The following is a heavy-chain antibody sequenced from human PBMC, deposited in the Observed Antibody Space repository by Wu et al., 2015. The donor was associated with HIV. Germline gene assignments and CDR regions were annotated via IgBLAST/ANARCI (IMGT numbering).Heavy chain of an antibody. D-gene: IGHD2-15*01. CDR1: GYTFTSYG. CDR2: ISAYNGNT. V-gene: IGHV1-18*01. CDR3: ARDREYCSGGSCYFSPVDY. Sequence: QVQLVQSGAEVKKPGASVKVSCKASGYTFTSYGISWVRQAPGQGLEWMGWISAYNGNTNYAQKLQGRVTMTTDTSTSTAYMELRSLRSDDTAVYYCARDREYCSGGSCYFSPVDYVGPGNPGHRLL. J-gene: IGHJ4*02.